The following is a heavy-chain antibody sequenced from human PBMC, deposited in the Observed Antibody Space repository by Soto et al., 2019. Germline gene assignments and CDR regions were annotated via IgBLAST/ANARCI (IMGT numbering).Heavy chain of an antibody. CDR1: GFNLGTYW. CDR3: ARDVSPGSSSLYLDAFDI. Sequence: EVQLEESGGGLVQPGGSLRLSCAASGFNLGTYWMTWVRQAPGKGLEWVANIKQDESKKSYLDSVRGRFTISRDNARNSLYLQMNSLRVEDTGLYYCARDVSPGSSSLYLDAFDIWGQGTMVIVSS. V-gene: IGHV3-7*05. J-gene: IGHJ3*02. CDR2: IKQDESKK. D-gene: IGHD3-10*01.